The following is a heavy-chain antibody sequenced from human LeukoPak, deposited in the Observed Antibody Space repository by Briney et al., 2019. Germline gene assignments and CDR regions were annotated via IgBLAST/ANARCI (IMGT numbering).Heavy chain of an antibody. CDR3: ASRALMLPYYYYGMDV. D-gene: IGHD2-15*01. CDR2: INHSGST. V-gene: IGHV4-34*01. J-gene: IGHJ6*02. Sequence: PSETLSLTCASYGGSFSGYYWSWIRQPPGKGLEWIGEINHSGSTNYNPSLKSRVTISVDTSKNQFSLKLSSVTAADTAVYYCASRALMLPYYYYGMDVWGQGTTVTVSS. CDR1: GGSFSGYY.